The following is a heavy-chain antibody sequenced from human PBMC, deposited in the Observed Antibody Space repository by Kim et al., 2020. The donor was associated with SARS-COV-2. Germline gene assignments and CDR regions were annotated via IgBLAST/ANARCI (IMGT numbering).Heavy chain of an antibody. J-gene: IGHJ6*02. CDR3: ALVPFPDAPQIDRAWVAQLPAREYYYYGMDV. CDR2: IYYSGST. D-gene: IGHD5-18*01. CDR1: GGSISSSSYY. Sequence: SETLSLTCTVSGGSISSSSYYWGWIRQPPGKGLEWIGSIYYSGSTYYNPSLKSRVTISVDTSKNQFSLKLSSVTAADTAVYYCALVPFPDAPQIDRAWVAQLPAREYYYYGMDVWGQGTTVTVSS. V-gene: IGHV4-39*01.